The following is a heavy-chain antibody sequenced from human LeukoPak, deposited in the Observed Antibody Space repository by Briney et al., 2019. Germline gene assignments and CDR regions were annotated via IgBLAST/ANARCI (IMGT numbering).Heavy chain of an antibody. V-gene: IGHV3-23*01. J-gene: IGHJ6*04. Sequence: GGSLRLSCAASGFTYSSYAMSWVRQAPGKGQEWVSAISGSGGSTYYADSVKGRFTISRDNSKNTLYLQMNSLRAEDTAVYYCVKLLYGDYADGMDVWGKGTTVTVSS. D-gene: IGHD4-17*01. CDR3: VKLLYGDYADGMDV. CDR1: GFTYSSYA. CDR2: ISGSGGST.